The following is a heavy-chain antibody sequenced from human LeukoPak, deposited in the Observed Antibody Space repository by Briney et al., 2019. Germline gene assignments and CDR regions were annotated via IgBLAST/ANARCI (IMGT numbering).Heavy chain of an antibody. D-gene: IGHD3-22*01. Sequence: SETLSLTCTVSGGSISSYYWSWIRQPPGKGLEWIGYIYYSGSTNYDPSLKSRVTISVDTSKNQFSLKLSSVTAADTAVYYCARYLYYYDSSGYYYRYFDYWGQGTLVTVSS. J-gene: IGHJ4*02. CDR3: ARYLYYYDSSGYYYRYFDY. CDR1: GGSISSYY. CDR2: IYYSGST. V-gene: IGHV4-59*01.